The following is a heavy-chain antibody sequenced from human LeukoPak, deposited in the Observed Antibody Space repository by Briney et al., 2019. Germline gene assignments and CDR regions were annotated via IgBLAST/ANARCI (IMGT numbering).Heavy chain of an antibody. D-gene: IGHD3-10*01. CDR1: GFTFSSYA. Sequence: GGSLRLSCAASGFTFSSYAMSWVRQAPGKGLEWVSAISGSGGSTYYADSVKGRFTISRDNSKNTLYLQMNSLRAEDTAVYYCANYGSGSYYSDAFDIWGQGTMVTVSS. J-gene: IGHJ3*02. V-gene: IGHV3-23*01. CDR3: ANYGSGSYYSDAFDI. CDR2: ISGSGGST.